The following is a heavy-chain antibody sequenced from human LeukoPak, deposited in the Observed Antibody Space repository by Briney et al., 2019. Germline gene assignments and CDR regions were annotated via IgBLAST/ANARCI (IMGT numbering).Heavy chain of an antibody. CDR3: ARAPKYCSSTSCFHFDY. J-gene: IGHJ4*02. V-gene: IGHV1-2*02. Sequence: APVKASCKASGYTFTGYYMHWVRQAPGQGLEWMGWINPNSGGTNYAQKLQGRVTMTRDTSISTAYMELSRLRSDDTAVYYCARAPKYCSSTSCFHFDYWGQGTLVTVSS. CDR2: INPNSGGT. D-gene: IGHD2-2*01. CDR1: GYTFTGYY.